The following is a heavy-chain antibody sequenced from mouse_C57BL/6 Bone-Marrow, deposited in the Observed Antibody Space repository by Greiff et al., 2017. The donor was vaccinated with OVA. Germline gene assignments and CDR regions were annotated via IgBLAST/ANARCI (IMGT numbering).Heavy chain of an antibody. J-gene: IGHJ1*03. V-gene: IGHV1-50*01. CDR2: IDPSDSYT. CDR3: ARDYGSPYWYFDV. CDR1: GYTFTSYW. D-gene: IGHD1-1*01. Sequence: QQSCKASGYTFTSYWMQWVKQRPGQGLEWIGEIDPSDSYTNYNQKFKGKATLTVDTSSSTAYMQLSSLTSEDSAVYYCARDYGSPYWYFDVWGTGTTVTVSS.